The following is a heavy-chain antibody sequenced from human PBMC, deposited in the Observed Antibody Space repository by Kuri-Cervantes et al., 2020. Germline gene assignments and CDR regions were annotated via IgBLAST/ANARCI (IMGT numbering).Heavy chain of an antibody. Sequence: GGSLRLSCAASGFTFSSYSMNWVRQAPGKGLEWVSSISSSSSYIYYADSVKGRFTISRDNAKNSLYLQMNSLRAEDTAVYYCAPILGELSWYFDYWGQGTLVTVSS. D-gene: IGHD3-16*02. V-gene: IGHV3-21*04. CDR1: GFTFSSYS. CDR2: ISSSSSYI. CDR3: APILGELSWYFDY. J-gene: IGHJ4*02.